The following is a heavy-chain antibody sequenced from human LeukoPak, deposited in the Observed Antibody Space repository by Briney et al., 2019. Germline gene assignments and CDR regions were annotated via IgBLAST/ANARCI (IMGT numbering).Heavy chain of an antibody. CDR1: VYTFTSYG. CDR3: ARMGLLPLAYYYYGMDV. Sequence: GASVKVSCKASVYTFTSYGISWVRQAPGQGLEWMGWISAYNGNTNYAQKLQGRVTMTTDTSTSTAYMELRSLRSDDTAVYYCARMGLLPLAYYYYGMDVWGQGTTVTVSS. CDR2: ISAYNGNT. V-gene: IGHV1-18*01. D-gene: IGHD3-22*01. J-gene: IGHJ6*02.